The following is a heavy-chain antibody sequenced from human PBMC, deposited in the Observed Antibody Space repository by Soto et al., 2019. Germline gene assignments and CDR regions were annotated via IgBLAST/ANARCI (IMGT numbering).Heavy chain of an antibody. D-gene: IGHD2-21*02. J-gene: IGHJ4*02. CDR3: ALKVVTYYDN. CDR2: INPAGGTT. Sequence: QVQLVQSGAEVKKPGASVRISCRASGYSFTSTYVHWVRQAPGQGPEWMGIINPAGGTTYYAQKFQGTLTIPSDTSTDTVFMDLNDLTSEDTAVYFCALKVVTYYDNWGQGTLLTVSS. V-gene: IGHV1-46*01. CDR1: GYSFTSTY.